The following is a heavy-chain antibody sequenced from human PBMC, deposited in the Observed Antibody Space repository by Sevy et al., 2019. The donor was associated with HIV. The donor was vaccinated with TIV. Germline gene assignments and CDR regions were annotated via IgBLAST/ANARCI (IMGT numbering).Heavy chain of an antibody. CDR1: GFSFSHAW. J-gene: IGHJ4*02. CDR3: AKDISGYDSPGLFVY. D-gene: IGHD5-12*01. CDR2: IKSKPDGGTT. V-gene: IGHV3-15*01. Sequence: GGSLRLSCAASGFSFSHAWMTWVRQAPGKGLEWVGRIKSKPDGGTTDYGAPVKGRFTISRDDSKNTLYLQMNSLKTEDTAVYYCAKDISGYDSPGLFVYWGQGTLVTVSS.